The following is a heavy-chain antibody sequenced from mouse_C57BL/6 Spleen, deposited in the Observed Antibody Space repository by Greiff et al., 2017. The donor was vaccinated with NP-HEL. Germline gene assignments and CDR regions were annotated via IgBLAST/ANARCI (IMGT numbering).Heavy chain of an antibody. J-gene: IGHJ1*03. V-gene: IGHV14-2*01. CDR2: IDPEDGET. D-gene: IGHD1-1*01. CDR1: GFNIKDYN. CDR3: ARYYGSSFWYFDV. Sequence: VQLQQSGAELVKPGASVKLSCTASGFNIKDYNMHWVKQRTEQGLEWIGRIDPEDGETKYAPKCQGKATITADKSSNTAYLQLSSLTTEDTAVYYCARYYGSSFWYFDVWGTGTTVTVSS.